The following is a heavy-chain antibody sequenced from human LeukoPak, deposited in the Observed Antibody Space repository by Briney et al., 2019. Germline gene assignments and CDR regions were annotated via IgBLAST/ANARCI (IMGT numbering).Heavy chain of an antibody. CDR3: AKWGSGSYYKGSFDY. V-gene: IGHV3-23*01. CDR1: GFTFSSYA. CDR2: ISGSGEST. J-gene: IGHJ4*02. Sequence: PGGSLRLSCAASGFTFSSYAMSWVRQAPGKGLEWVSTISGSGESTYYADSVKGRFTISRDNSENTLYLQMNSLGAEDTAVYYCAKWGSGSYYKGSFDYWGQGTLVTVSS. D-gene: IGHD3-10*01.